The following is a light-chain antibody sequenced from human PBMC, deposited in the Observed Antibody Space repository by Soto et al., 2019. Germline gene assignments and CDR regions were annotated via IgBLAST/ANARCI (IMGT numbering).Light chain of an antibody. V-gene: IGKV3-20*01. Sequence: EIVLTQSPGTLSLSPGERATLSCRASQSVSSSYLAWYQQKAGQAPRLLNYGASSRATGIPDRFSGSGSGTDFTLTISRLEPEDFAVYYCQQYGSSSLLTFGGGTKVEIK. CDR2: GAS. CDR1: QSVSSSY. J-gene: IGKJ4*01. CDR3: QQYGSSSLLT.